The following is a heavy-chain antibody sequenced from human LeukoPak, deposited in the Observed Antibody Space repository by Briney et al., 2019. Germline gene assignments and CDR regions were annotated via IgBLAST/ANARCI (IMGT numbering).Heavy chain of an antibody. Sequence: ASVKVSCKASGYTFTSYGISWLRQAPGQRLEWMGWISAYNGNTNYAQKLQGRVTMTTDPSTSTAYMELRSLRSDDTAVYYCARGESIAAADQNWFDPWGQGTLVTVSS. V-gene: IGHV1-18*01. J-gene: IGHJ5*02. CDR1: GYTFTSYG. CDR2: ISAYNGNT. D-gene: IGHD6-13*01. CDR3: ARGESIAAADQNWFDP.